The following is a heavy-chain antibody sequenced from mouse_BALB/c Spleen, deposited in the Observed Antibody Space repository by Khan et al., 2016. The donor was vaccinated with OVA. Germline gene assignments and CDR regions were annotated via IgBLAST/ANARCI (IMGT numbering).Heavy chain of an antibody. Sequence: QVQLQQPGAELVKPGASVQLSCKASGYTFSSYWMLWVKQRPGQGLQWIGEINPSNGRTNYNEKFKNKATLTVDTSSSTAYMQLRSLTSEDAAVYYWSRSTMSTTEFIYWGQGTLVTVSA. CDR3: SRSTMSTTEFIY. CDR1: GYTFSSYW. CDR2: INPSNGRT. D-gene: IGHD2-4*01. V-gene: IGHV1S81*02. J-gene: IGHJ3*01.